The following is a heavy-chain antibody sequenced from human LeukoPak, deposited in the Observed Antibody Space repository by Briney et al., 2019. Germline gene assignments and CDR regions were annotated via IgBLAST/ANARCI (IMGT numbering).Heavy chain of an antibody. CDR2: ISGSGTTT. CDR3: AKGDVLAATSSFFDL. Sequence: GGSLRLSCAASGFTFSSYAMSWVRQAPGTGLEWVSSISGSGTTTYYADSVKGRFTISRDNSKNTLYLQMNSLRAEDTAVYYCAKGDVLAATSSFFDLWGRGTLVTVSS. J-gene: IGHJ2*01. D-gene: IGHD2-2*01. CDR1: GFTFSSYA. V-gene: IGHV3-23*01.